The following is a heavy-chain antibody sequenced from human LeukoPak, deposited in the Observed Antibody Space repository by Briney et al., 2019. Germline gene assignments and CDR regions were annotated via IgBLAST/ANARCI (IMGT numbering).Heavy chain of an antibody. CDR3: ARGCSSTSCWLRMDV. CDR2: IYTSGST. CDR1: GGSITNYY. V-gene: IGHV4-4*07. Sequence: SETLSHTCTVSGGSITNYYWSWIRQPAGKGLEWIGRIYTSGSTSYNPSLKSRVTMSVDTSKNQFSLKLSSVTAADTAVYYCARGCSSTSCWLRMDVWGQGTTVTVSS. J-gene: IGHJ6*02. D-gene: IGHD2-2*01.